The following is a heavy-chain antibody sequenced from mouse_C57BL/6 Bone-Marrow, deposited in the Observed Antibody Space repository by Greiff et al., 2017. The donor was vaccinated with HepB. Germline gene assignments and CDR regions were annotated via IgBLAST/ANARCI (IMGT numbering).Heavy chain of an antibody. D-gene: IGHD2-1*01. CDR2: IDPEDGET. CDR3: ARGHLLWFFDV. V-gene: IGHV14-2*01. Sequence: VHVKQSGAELVKPGASVKLSCTASGFNIKDYYMHWVKQRTEQGLEWIGRIDPEDGETKYAPKFQGKATITADTSSNTAYLQFSSLTSEDTAVYYCARGHLLWFFDVWGTGTTVTVSS. CDR1: GFNIKDYY. J-gene: IGHJ1*03.